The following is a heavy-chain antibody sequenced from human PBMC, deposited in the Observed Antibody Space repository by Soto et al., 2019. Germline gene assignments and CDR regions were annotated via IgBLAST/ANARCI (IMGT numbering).Heavy chain of an antibody. CDR3: ARDAYCGGDCYSGYFDY. CDR1: GYTFTSYY. V-gene: IGHV1-46*01. J-gene: IGHJ4*02. CDR2: INPSGGST. Sequence: ASVKVSCKASGYTFTSYYMHWVRQAPGQGLEWMGIINPSGGSTSYAQKFQGRVTMTRDTSTSTVYMELSSLRSEDTAVYYCARDAYCGGDCYSGYFDYWGQGTLVTGSS. D-gene: IGHD2-21*02.